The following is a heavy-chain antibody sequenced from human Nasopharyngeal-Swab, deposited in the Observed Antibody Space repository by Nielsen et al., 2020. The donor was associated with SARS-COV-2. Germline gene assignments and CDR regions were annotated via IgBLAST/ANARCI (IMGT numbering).Heavy chain of an antibody. D-gene: IGHD6-13*01. Sequence: GGSLRLSCAASGFTLSSYSIDWVRQAPGKGLEWVSYISSSGTTIYYADSVKGRFTISRDNAKNSLYLQMNSLRAEDTAVYYCARVYANSWCSDYYYMDVWGKGTTVTVSS. CDR3: ARVYANSWCSDYYYMDV. V-gene: IGHV3-48*04. CDR1: GFTLSSYS. CDR2: ISSSGTTI. J-gene: IGHJ6*03.